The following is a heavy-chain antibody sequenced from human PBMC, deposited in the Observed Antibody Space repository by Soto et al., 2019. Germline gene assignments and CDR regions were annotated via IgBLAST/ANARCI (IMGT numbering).Heavy chain of an antibody. J-gene: IGHJ2*01. Sequence: PGGSLRLSCSASGFTFSIYAMHWVRQAPGKGLEYVSSISTNGGNTHYADSVKGRFTISRDNSKNTHYLQMNNLRVEDTAIYYCVKNRGAGSYSNWSFASWGRGTLVTVSS. V-gene: IGHV3-64D*06. CDR2: ISTNGGNT. CDR1: GFTFSIYA. D-gene: IGHD1-26*01. CDR3: VKNRGAGSYSNWSFAS.